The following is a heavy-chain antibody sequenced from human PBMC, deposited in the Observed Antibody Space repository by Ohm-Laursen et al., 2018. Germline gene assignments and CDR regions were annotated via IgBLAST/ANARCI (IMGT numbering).Heavy chain of an antibody. J-gene: IGHJ5*02. V-gene: IGHV3-11*01. D-gene: IGHD3-9*01. Sequence: SLRLSCSASGFTFSDYYMSWIRQAPGKGLEWVSYISSSGSTIYYADSVKGRFTISRDNAKSSLYLQMNSLKAGDTAVYYCARDILPMGVDPWGQGTLVTVSP. CDR2: ISSSGSTI. CDR3: ARDILPMGVDP. CDR1: GFTFSDYY.